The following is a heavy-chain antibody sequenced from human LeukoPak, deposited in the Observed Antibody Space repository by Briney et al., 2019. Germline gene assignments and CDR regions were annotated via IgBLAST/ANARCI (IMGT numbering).Heavy chain of an antibody. CDR3: YCRDDLPA. Sequence: PGGSLRLSCSASGFTVTHYAMHWVRQAPGKGLEYVSAVDANGRTTYYADSVKGRFTISRDDSKNTLYLHMSSLRPDDTAIYYCYCRDDLPAWGQGTLVTISS. D-gene: IGHD5-24*01. CDR2: VDANGRTT. J-gene: IGHJ5*02. V-gene: IGHV3-64D*06. CDR1: GFTVTHYA.